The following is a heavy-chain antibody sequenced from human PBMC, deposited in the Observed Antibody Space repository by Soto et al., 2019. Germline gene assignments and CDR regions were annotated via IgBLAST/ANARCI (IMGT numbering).Heavy chain of an antibody. CDR2: INPNSGGT. V-gene: IGHV1-2*02. CDR3: ARVDCSSTSCYAPRRAFDI. CDR1: GYTFTGYY. D-gene: IGHD2-2*01. J-gene: IGHJ3*02. Sequence: ASVKVSCKASGYTFTGYYMHWVRQAPGQGLEWMGWINPNSGGTNYAQKFQGRVTMTRDTSISTAYMELSRLRSDDTAVYYCARVDCSSTSCYAPRRAFDIWGQGXMVTV.